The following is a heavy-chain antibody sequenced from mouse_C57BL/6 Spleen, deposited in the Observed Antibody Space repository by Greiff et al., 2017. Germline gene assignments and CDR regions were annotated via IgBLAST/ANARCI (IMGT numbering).Heavy chain of an antibody. Sequence: QVKLQQSGAELVRPGASVTLSCKASGYTFTDYEMHWVKQTPVHGLEWIGTIDPETGGTAYNQKFKGKAILTADKSSSTSYMEIRSLTSEDSAFYYCTGYIYAMDYWGQGTSVTVSS. CDR2: IDPETGGT. V-gene: IGHV1-15*01. J-gene: IGHJ4*01. CDR3: TGYIYAMDY. D-gene: IGHD1-2*01. CDR1: GYTFTDYE.